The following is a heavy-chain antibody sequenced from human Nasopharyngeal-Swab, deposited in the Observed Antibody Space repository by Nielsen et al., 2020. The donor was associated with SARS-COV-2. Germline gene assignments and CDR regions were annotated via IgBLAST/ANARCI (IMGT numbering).Heavy chain of an antibody. CDR2: MNPNSGNT. D-gene: IGHD2-8*01. CDR1: GYTFTSYD. CDR3: ARDCTNGVCLYYYYGMDV. Sequence: ASVKVSCKASGYTFTSYDINWVRQATGQGLEWMGWMNPNSGNTGHAQKFQGRVTMTRNTSISTAYMELSSLRSEDTAVYYCARDCTNGVCLYYYYGMDVWGQGTTVTVSS. J-gene: IGHJ6*02. V-gene: IGHV1-8*01.